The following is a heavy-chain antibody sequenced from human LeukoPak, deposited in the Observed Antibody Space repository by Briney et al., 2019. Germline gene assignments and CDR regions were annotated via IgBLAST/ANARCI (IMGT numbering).Heavy chain of an antibody. D-gene: IGHD2-15*01. CDR3: ARDCSGGSCYGY. V-gene: IGHV3-48*03. CDR1: GFTFSSYE. J-gene: IGHJ4*02. CDR2: ISSSGSTI. Sequence: GGSLRLSCAASGFTFSSYEMNWVRQAPGKGLEWVSYISSSGSTIYYADSVKGRFTISRDNAKNSLYLQMNSLRAEDTAVYYCARDCSGGSCYGYWGQGALVTVSS.